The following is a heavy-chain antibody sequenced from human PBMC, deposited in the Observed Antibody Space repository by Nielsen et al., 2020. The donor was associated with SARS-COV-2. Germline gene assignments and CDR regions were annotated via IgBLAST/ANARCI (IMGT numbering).Heavy chain of an antibody. CDR2: INPNSGGT. V-gene: IGHV1-2*06. D-gene: IGHD3-16*02. J-gene: IGHJ4*02. CDR1: GYTFTGYY. Sequence: ASVKVSCKASGYTFTGYYMHWVRQAPGQGLEWMGRINPNSGGTNYAQKFQGRVTMTRDTSISTAYMELSRLRSDDTAVYYCARDGDYVWGSYRYTELDYWGQGTLVTVSS. CDR3: ARDGDYVWGSYRYTELDY.